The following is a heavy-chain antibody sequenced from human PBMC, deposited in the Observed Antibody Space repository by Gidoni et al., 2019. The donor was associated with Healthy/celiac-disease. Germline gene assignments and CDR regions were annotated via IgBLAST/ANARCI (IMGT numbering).Heavy chain of an antibody. CDR1: GYIFTSYW. D-gene: IGHD1-26*01. CDR3: ARLLSRYSGSYWYGMDV. J-gene: IGHJ6*02. V-gene: IGHV5-51*01. CDR2: IYPGDSDT. Sequence: EVQLVQSGAAVKKPGESLKISCKGSGYIFTSYWIGWVRQMPGKGMEWMGIIYPGDSDTRYSPSVQGQVNISADKSISTAYRQWSSLKASDTAMYYCARLLSRYSGSYWYGMDVWGQGTTVTVSS.